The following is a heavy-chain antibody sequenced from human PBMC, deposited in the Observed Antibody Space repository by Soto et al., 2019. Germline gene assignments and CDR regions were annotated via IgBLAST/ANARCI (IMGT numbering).Heavy chain of an antibody. J-gene: IGHJ4*02. CDR3: AREHDYGDYAVDY. CDR2: IIPILGIA. Sequence: ASVKVSCKASGGTFSSYTISWVRQAPGQGLEWMGRIIPILGIANYAQKFQGRVTITADKSTSTAYMELSSLRSEDTAVYYCAREHDYGDYAVDYWGQGTLVTVSS. D-gene: IGHD4-17*01. V-gene: IGHV1-69*04. CDR1: GGTFSSYT.